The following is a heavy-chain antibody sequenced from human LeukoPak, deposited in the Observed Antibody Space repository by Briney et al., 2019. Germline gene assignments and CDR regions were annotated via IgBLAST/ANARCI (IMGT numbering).Heavy chain of an antibody. Sequence: GGSLRLSCAASGFTFSSYWMHWVRPAPGKGLVWVSRISYDGGDPSYADSVKGRFTISRDNAKNTLYLQMNSLRAEDSALYYCARGGRGSAAVVAPRSFDIWGQGTMVTVSS. D-gene: IGHD3-22*01. J-gene: IGHJ3*02. CDR2: ISYDGGDP. V-gene: IGHV3-74*01. CDR1: GFTFSSYW. CDR3: ARGGRGSAAVVAPRSFDI.